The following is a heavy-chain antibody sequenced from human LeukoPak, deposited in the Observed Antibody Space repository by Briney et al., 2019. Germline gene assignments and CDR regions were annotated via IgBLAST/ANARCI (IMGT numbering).Heavy chain of an antibody. CDR3: TSGFYYYVWGSYRPHNSAYYFDY. CDR2: INHSGST. J-gene: IGHJ4*02. D-gene: IGHD3-16*02. Sequence: SETLSLTCAVYGGSFSGYYWSWIRHPPGKGLEWIGQINHSGSTNYNPSLKSRVTISVDTSKNQFSPKMRSVTAADTAVHYCTSGFYYYVWGSYRPHNSAYYFDYWGQGTLVTVSS. CDR1: GGSFSGYY. V-gene: IGHV4-34*01.